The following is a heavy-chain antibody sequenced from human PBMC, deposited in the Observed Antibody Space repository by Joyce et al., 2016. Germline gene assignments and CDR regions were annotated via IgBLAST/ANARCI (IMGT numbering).Heavy chain of an antibody. V-gene: IGHV1-18*01. D-gene: IGHD1-7*01. Sequence: QIQLLQSGAEVKRPGASVRVSCLTSGYTFTTSSITWVRQAPGQGLEWVGRIITFNGYTPYGQRLQGRVTMTTDTSTSTAFMELRSLTSDDTAVYYCARWDYPRYFDYWGQGTLVTVSS. J-gene: IGHJ4*02. CDR2: IITFNGYT. CDR1: GYTFTTSS. CDR3: ARWDYPRYFDY.